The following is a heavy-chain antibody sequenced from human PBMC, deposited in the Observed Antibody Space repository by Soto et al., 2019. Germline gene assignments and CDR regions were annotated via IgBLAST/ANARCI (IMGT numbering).Heavy chain of an antibody. Sequence: SQTLSLTCAVSGDSVACNSAAWNWIRQSPSRGLEWLGRTYYRSKWYNDYAVSVKSRITINPDTSKNQFSLQLNSVTPEDTAVYYCARDGAIAVAGTNYGMDVWGQGTTVTVSS. V-gene: IGHV6-1*01. J-gene: IGHJ6*02. CDR2: TYYRSKWYN. CDR1: GDSVACNSAA. D-gene: IGHD6-19*01. CDR3: ARDGAIAVAGTNYGMDV.